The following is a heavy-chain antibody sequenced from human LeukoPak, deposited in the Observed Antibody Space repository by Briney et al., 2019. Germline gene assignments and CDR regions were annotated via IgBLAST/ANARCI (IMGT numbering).Heavy chain of an antibody. V-gene: IGHV3-30*02. Sequence: GGSLRLSCAASGFTFSSYGMHWVRQAPGKGLEWVAFIRYDGSNKYYADSVKGRFTISRDNSKNTLYLQMNSLRAEDTAVYYCAKVGYDSPPGLYFDYWGQGTLVTVSS. CDR3: AKVGYDSPPGLYFDY. D-gene: IGHD3-22*01. CDR1: GFTFSSYG. CDR2: IRYDGSNK. J-gene: IGHJ4*02.